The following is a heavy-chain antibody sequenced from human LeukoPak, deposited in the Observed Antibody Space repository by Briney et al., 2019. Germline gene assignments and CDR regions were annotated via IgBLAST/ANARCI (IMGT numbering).Heavy chain of an antibody. D-gene: IGHD3-22*01. V-gene: IGHV3-30*02. J-gene: IGHJ4*02. CDR1: GFTFSSYG. CDR3: AKELFESYYYDSSGYLDY. Sequence: GGSLRLSCEASGFTFSSYGMHWVRQAPGKGLEWVAFIQYAGSNKYYADSVKGRFTISRDNSENTLDLQMNSLRAEDTAVYYCAKELFESYYYDSSGYLDYWGQGTLVTVS. CDR2: IQYAGSNK.